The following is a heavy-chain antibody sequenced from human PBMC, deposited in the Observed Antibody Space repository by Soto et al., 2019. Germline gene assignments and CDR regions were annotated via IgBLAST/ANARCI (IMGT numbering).Heavy chain of an antibody. CDR2: ISYDGSNK. D-gene: IGHD1-26*01. Sequence: GGSLRLSCAASGFTFSSYAMHWVRQAPGKGLEWVAVISYDGSNKYYSDSVKGRFTISRDDSKNTLYLQMNSLRAEDPAVYYCPSLSYADYWGQGTLVTVSS. V-gene: IGHV3-30-3*01. CDR1: GFTFSSYA. CDR3: PSLSYADY. J-gene: IGHJ4*02.